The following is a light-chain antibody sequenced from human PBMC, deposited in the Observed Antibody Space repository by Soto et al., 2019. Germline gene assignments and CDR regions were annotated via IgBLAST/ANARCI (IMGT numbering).Light chain of an antibody. Sequence: DIQRTKSPSTLSASVGDRVTITCRASQSVSTWLACYQQKPGKAPQLMISMASPLESGVPSRFSGSVSGTECTLPISSLQPEDFATYYYQQYNSHSPWTFGQGTKVE. CDR2: MAS. CDR3: QQYNSHSPWT. J-gene: IGKJ1*01. V-gene: IGKV1-5*03. CDR1: QSVSTW.